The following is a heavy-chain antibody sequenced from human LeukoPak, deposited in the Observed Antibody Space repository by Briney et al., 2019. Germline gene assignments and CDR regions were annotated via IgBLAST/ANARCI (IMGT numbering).Heavy chain of an antibody. D-gene: IGHD2-2*01. Sequence: PGGSLRLSCAASRFTFSSYWMSWVRQAPGKGLEWVANIKGDGSEKYYVDSVKGRFTMSRDNAENSLYLQMNSLRAEDTAVYYCARTKGIMPFDYWGQGTLVTVSS. CDR3: ARTKGIMPFDY. J-gene: IGHJ4*02. V-gene: IGHV3-7*01. CDR2: IKGDGSEK. CDR1: RFTFSSYW.